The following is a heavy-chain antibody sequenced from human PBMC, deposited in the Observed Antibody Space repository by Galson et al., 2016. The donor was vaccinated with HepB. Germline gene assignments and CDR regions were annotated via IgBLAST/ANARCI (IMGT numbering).Heavy chain of an antibody. CDR3: ARSRASGYCTSTTCPSFAY. Sequence: SVKVSCKASGYTFTEYFIHWVRQAPGQGLEWMGWISPDTGGTNPAQKFQGRVTMTRDTSISTAYMELSRLRSDDSAVYYCARSRASGYCTSTTCPSFAYWGQGTLVTVSS. D-gene: IGHD2-2*03. CDR2: ISPDTGGT. CDR1: GYTFTEYF. V-gene: IGHV1-2*02. J-gene: IGHJ4*02.